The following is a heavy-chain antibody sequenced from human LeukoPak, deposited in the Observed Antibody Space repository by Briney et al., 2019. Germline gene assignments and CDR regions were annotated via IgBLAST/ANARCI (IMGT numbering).Heavy chain of an antibody. CDR1: GFTFSSYA. J-gene: IGHJ6*02. CDR2: ISYDGSNK. Sequence: PGGSLRLSCAASGFTFSSYAMHWVRQAPGKGLEWVAVISYDGSNKYYADSVKGRFTISRDNSKNTLCLQMNSLRAEDTAVYYCAKRGGELLRSYYYYYGMDVWGQGTTVTVSS. CDR3: AKRGGELLRSYYYYYGMDV. D-gene: IGHD1-26*01. V-gene: IGHV3-30*18.